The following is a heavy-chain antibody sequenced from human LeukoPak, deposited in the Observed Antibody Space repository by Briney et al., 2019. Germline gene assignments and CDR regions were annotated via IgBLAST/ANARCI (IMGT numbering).Heavy chain of an antibody. D-gene: IGHD7-27*01. CDR1: GFTVSSNS. V-gene: IGHV3-66*01. CDR3: ARETGDFDS. Sequence: PGGSLRLSCAASGFTVSSNSMSWVRQAPGKGLEWVSVIYSGGSTKYADSVKGRFTISRDNSKSTVYLQMNSLRTEDTAVYYCARETGDFDSWGQGTLVIVSS. CDR2: IYSGGST. J-gene: IGHJ4*02.